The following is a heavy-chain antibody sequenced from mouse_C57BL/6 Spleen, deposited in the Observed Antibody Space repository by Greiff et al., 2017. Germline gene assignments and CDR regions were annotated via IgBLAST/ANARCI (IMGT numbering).Heavy chain of an antibody. J-gene: IGHJ4*01. V-gene: IGHV2-5*01. CDR2: LWRGGST. CDR3: AKKYDYGGGAMDY. Sequence: VQLQQSGPGLVQPSQSLSITCTVSGFSLTSYGVHWVRQSPGKGLEWLGVLWRGGSTDYNAAFMSRLSITKDNSKSQVFFKMNSLQADDTAVYYCAKKYDYGGGAMDYWGQGTSVTVSS. D-gene: IGHD2-4*01. CDR1: GFSLTSYG.